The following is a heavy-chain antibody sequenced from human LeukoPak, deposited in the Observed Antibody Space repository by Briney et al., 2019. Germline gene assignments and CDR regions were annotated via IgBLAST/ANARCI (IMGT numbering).Heavy chain of an antibody. CDR1: GFTFSSYG. V-gene: IGHV3-30*12. J-gene: IGHJ6*03. CDR2: ISYDGSIK. CDR3: VRGSLASGVVVYYYYYLDV. Sequence: GGSLRLSCAASGFTFSSYGMHWVRQAPGKGLEWVAFISYDGSIKYYADSAKGRFTISRDNAKNSLYLQMNSLRAEDTAVYYCVRGSLASGVVVYYYYYLDVWGKGTTVTVSS. D-gene: IGHD3-3*01.